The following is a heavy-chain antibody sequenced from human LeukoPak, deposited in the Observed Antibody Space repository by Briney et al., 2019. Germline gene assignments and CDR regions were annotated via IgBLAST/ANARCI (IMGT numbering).Heavy chain of an antibody. D-gene: IGHD6-19*01. CDR1: GFTFSSYA. CDR2: ISGSGGST. J-gene: IGHJ5*02. Sequence: GGSLRLSCAASGFTFSSYAMSWVRQAPGKGLEWVSAISGSGGSTYYADSVKGRFTISGDNSKNTLYLQMNSLRAEDTAVYYCAKDGRIAVAGTLGGDWFDPWGQGTLVTVSS. V-gene: IGHV3-23*01. CDR3: AKDGRIAVAGTLGGDWFDP.